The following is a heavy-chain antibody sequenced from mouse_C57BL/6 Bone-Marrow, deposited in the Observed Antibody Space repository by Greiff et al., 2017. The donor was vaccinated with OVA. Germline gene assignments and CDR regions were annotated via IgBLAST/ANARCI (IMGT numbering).Heavy chain of an antibody. CDR1: GYTFTDYE. V-gene: IGHV1-15*01. J-gene: IGHJ2*01. CDR3: TELGSDY. CDR2: IDPETGGT. Sequence: QVQLQQSGAELVRPGASVTLSCKASGYTFTDYEMHWVKQTPVHGLEWIGAIDPETGGTAYNQKFKGKAILTADKSSRTAYMELRSLTSEDSTVYSCTELGSDYWGQGTTLTVSS. D-gene: IGHD4-1*01.